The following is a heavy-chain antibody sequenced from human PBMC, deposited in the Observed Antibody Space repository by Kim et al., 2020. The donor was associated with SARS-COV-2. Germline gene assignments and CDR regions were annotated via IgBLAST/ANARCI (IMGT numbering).Heavy chain of an antibody. CDR3: ARDRAPRGAFYYGMDV. J-gene: IGHJ6*02. V-gene: IGHV3-11*06. CDR2: ISSSSSYT. Sequence: GGSLRLSCAASGFTFSDYYMSWIRQAPGKGLEWVSYISSSSSYTNYADSVKGRFSISRDHAKNSLYLQMNSLRAEDTAVYYCARDRAPRGAFYYGMDVWGQATTVTVSS. CDR1: GFTFSDYY.